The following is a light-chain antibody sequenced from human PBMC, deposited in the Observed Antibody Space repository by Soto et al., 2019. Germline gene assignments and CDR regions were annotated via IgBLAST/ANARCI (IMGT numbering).Light chain of an antibody. J-gene: IGKJ1*01. V-gene: IGKV1-39*01. CDR2: AAS. Sequence: DIQMTQSPSSLSASLGDTVSIVCRASQIISTYVNWYQHQPGKAPKLLIFAASNLQSGVPSRFRGSASGTDFTLNINSLQPEDFATYYCQQTYSIPLTFGQGTKVEVK. CDR1: QIISTY. CDR3: QQTYSIPLT.